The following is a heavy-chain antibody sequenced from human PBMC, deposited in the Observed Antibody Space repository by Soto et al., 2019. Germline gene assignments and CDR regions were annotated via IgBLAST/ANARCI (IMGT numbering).Heavy chain of an antibody. D-gene: IGHD2-2*01. Sequence: EVQLLESGGGLVQPGGSLRLFCTASGFTFTAYAMSWVRQAPGKGPEWVSSINTAEGGTNYAESVKGRFTIYRDNSKNTLYLQMDSLRAEDTAMYYCAKNYQFDSWGQGTLVIVSS. CDR2: INTAEGGT. J-gene: IGHJ4*02. CDR3: AKNYQFDS. V-gene: IGHV3-23*01. CDR1: GFTFTAYA.